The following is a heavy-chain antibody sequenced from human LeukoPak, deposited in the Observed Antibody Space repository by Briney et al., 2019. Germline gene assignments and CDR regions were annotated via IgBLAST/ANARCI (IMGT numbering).Heavy chain of an antibody. CDR3: TRGGELMNF. CDR2: IYTSGST. D-gene: IGHD1-26*01. CDR1: GGSVNSGNYY. V-gene: IGHV4-61*02. J-gene: IGHJ4*02. Sequence: SETLSLTCTVSGGSVNSGNYYWTWIRQPAGKGLEWIGRIYTSGSTNYNPSLKSRVTISIDASKNQFSLRLRSVTAADTAVYHCTRGGELMNFWGQGTLVTVSS.